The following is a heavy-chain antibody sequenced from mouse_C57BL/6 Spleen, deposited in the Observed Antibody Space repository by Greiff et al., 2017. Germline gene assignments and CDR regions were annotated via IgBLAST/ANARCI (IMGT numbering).Heavy chain of an antibody. V-gene: IGHV5-4*01. Sequence: EVQLVESGGGLVKPGGSLKLSCAASGFTFSSYAMSWVRQTPEKRLEWVGTISDGGSYTYYPDNVKGRYTLSRDNAKNNLYLQMSHQKSEDTAMYYCTGGGDYSWFAYWGQGTLVTVSA. CDR1: GFTFSSYA. CDR2: ISDGGSYT. CDR3: TGGGDYSWFAY. J-gene: IGHJ3*01. D-gene: IGHD1-1*01.